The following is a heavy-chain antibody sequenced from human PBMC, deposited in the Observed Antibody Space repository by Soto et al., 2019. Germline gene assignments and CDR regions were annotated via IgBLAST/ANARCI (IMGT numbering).Heavy chain of an antibody. CDR1: GFTFSSYA. CDR3: ASTVDI. CDR2: ISYDGSNK. V-gene: IGHV3-30-3*01. Sequence: PGGSLRLSCAASGFTFSSYAMHWVRQAPGKGLEWVAVISYDGSNKYYADSVKGRFTISRDNSKNTLYLQMNSLRAEDTAVYYCASTVDIWGQGTMVTVS. J-gene: IGHJ3*02.